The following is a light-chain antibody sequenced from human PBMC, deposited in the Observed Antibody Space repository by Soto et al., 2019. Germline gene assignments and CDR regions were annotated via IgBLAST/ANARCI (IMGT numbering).Light chain of an antibody. Sequence: EIVLTQSPATLSLSPGERATLSCRASQSVSSYLAWYQQKPGQAPRLLIYDASNRATGIPARFSGSGSGTDFTLTISSLEPEDFAVYYCQQRSNWPLFGQGTRLESK. CDR1: QSVSSY. CDR3: QQRSNWPL. J-gene: IGKJ5*01. V-gene: IGKV3-11*01. CDR2: DAS.